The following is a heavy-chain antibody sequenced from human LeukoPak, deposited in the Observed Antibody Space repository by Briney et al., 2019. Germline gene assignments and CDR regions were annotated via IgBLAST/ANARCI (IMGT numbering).Heavy chain of an antibody. CDR3: TKDPNGDYVGAFDP. D-gene: IGHD4-17*01. CDR2: ITGTHYTT. CDR1: GFTFSSFA. Sequence: GGSLRLSCAASGFTFSSFAMTWVRQAPGKGLEWVSSITGTHYTTYNTDSVKGRFTISGDNSKNTLYLQMNSLRADDTAVYYCTKDPNGDYVGAFDPWGQGTLVTVSS. J-gene: IGHJ5*02. V-gene: IGHV3-23*01.